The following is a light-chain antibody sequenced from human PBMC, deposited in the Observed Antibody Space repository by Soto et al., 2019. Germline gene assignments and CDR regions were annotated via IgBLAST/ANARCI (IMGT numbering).Light chain of an antibody. V-gene: IGLV2-14*03. J-gene: IGLJ1*01. CDR3: ASHTTTNTRV. CDR2: EVS. Sequence: QSVLTQPAYVSGSPGQSIAISCTGTSSDVGAYDYVSWYQQHPDRAPRLVIYEVSNRPSGVSNRFSGSKSVNTATLTISGLQAEDEADYYCASHTTTNTRVFGTGTKVTVL. CDR1: SSDVGAYDY.